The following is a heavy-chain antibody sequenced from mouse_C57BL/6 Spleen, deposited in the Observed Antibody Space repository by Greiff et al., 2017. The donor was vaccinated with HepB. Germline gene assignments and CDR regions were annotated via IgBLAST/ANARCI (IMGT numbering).Heavy chain of an antibody. J-gene: IGHJ1*03. CDR1: GFTFSSYA. D-gene: IGHD1-2*01. CDR2: ISSGGDYI. Sequence: EVKLVESGEGLVKPGGSLKLSCAASGFTFSSYAMSWVRQTPEKRLEWVAYISSGGDYIYYADTVKGRFTISRDNARNTLYLQMSSLKSEDTAMYYCTRGTTAYWYFDVWGTGTTVTVSS. CDR3: TRGTTAYWYFDV. V-gene: IGHV5-9-1*02.